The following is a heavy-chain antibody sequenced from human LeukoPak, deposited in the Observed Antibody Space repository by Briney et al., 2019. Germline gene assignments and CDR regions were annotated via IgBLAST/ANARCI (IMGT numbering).Heavy chain of an antibody. J-gene: IGHJ6*03. V-gene: IGHV3-7*02. CDR3: ERVVADSSSWYYRLCYYYYYYMDV. CDR2: IKQDGSEK. Sequence: GGALRLSCVDSGFTFISDRTSWGRDGPRERLESVANIKQDGSEKSYEDSVKGRFPISRDNATNSLYLQRNSRKPKDRAVNYGERVVADSSSWYYRLCYYYYYYMDVWGKGTTVTVSS. CDR1: GFTFISDR. D-gene: IGHD6-13*01.